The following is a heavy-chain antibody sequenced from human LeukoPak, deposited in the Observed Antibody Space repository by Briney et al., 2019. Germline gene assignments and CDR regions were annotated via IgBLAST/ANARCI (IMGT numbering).Heavy chain of an antibody. Sequence: SETLSLTCTVSGGSISSGSYYWSWIRQPAGKGLEWIGRIYTSGSTNYNPSLKSRVTISVDTSKNQFSLKLSSVTAADTAVYYCAREHDSSGYYYPDYWGQGTLVTVSS. CDR1: GGSISSGSYY. V-gene: IGHV4-61*02. CDR2: IYTSGST. CDR3: AREHDSSGYYYPDY. D-gene: IGHD3-22*01. J-gene: IGHJ4*02.